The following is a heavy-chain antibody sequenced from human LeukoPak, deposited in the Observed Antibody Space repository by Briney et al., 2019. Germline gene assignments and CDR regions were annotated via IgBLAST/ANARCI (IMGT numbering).Heavy chain of an antibody. CDR2: MNPNSGNT. D-gene: IGHD6-6*01. J-gene: IGHJ6*02. CDR1: GYTFTSYD. Sequence: ASVKVSCKASGYTFTSYDINWVRQATGQGLEWMGWMNPNSGNTGYAQKFQGRVTMTRNTSISTAYMELSSLRSEDTAVYYCARLSSSRDSRPPPYGMDVWGQRTTVTVSS. V-gene: IGHV1-8*01. CDR3: ARLSSSRDSRPPPYGMDV.